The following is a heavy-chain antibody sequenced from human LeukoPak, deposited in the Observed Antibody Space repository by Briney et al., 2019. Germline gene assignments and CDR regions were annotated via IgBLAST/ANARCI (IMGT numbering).Heavy chain of an antibody. CDR1: GSTFSSYR. D-gene: IGHD3-22*01. Sequence: GRSLRLSCAASGSTFSSYRMNWVRQPPGKGLEWVSSISSSSSYIYYADSVKGRFTISRENAKNSLYLQMNSLRAEDTAVYYCASPGYYYDSSGYQLDAFDIWGQGTMVTVSS. J-gene: IGHJ3*02. V-gene: IGHV3-21*01. CDR3: ASPGYYYDSSGYQLDAFDI. CDR2: ISSSSSYI.